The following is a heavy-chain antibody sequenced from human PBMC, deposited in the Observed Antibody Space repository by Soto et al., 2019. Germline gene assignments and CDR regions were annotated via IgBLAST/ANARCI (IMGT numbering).Heavy chain of an antibody. CDR3: AGDSGYYYDSSGYFDY. CDR2: IIPIFGTA. J-gene: IGHJ4*02. CDR1: GGTFSSYA. Sequence: QVQLVQSGAEVKKPGSSVKVSCKASGGTFSSYAISWVRQAPGQGLEWMGGIIPIFGTANYAQKFQGRVTITADESTSTAYMERSSLRYEDTAVYYCAGDSGYYYDSSGYFDYWGQGTLVTVSS. V-gene: IGHV1-69*01. D-gene: IGHD3-22*01.